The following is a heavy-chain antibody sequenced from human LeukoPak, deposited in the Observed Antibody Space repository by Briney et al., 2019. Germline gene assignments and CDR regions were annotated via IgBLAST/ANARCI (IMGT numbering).Heavy chain of an antibody. CDR2: ISSSGDIL. Sequence: PGGSLRLSCAASGFTFTEYYMSWIRQAPGKGLEWVSDISSSGDILSYGESVQGPFTVSRDNAKTSLYLQMNSLRPDDTAVYFCARETVAGSFDYWGQGTLVTVSS. J-gene: IGHJ4*02. D-gene: IGHD6-19*01. CDR3: ARETVAGSFDY. CDR1: GFTFTEYY. V-gene: IGHV3-11*01.